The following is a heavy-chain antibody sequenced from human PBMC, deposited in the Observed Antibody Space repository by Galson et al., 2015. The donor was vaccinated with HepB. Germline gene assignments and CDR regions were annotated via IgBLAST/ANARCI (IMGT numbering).Heavy chain of an antibody. J-gene: IGHJ5*02. Sequence: SVKVSCKASRGTFTNYAISWVRQAPGQGLEWMGGIIPFFGTTKYAQKFQGRVTITADKSTSTAYMELSSLRSEDTAIYYCARGDPFMAEAGVVAYFFDPWGQGTLVAVSS. CDR3: ARGDPFMAEAGVVAYFFDP. CDR2: IIPFFGTT. CDR1: RGTFTNYA. V-gene: IGHV1-69*06. D-gene: IGHD2/OR15-2a*01.